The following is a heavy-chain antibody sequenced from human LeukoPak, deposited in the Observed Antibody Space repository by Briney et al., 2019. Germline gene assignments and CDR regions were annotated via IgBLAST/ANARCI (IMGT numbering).Heavy chain of an antibody. CDR3: ARGLTATSGIFGAC. CDR1: GFTFSSYG. CDR2: ISSGSTYI. Sequence: GGSLRLSCAVSGFTFSSYGMNWVRQAPGRGLEWVSSISSGSTYIYYAGSVKGRFTISRDNGKNSLYLQMNSLRAEDTAVYYCARGLTATSGIFGACWGQGTLVTVSS. J-gene: IGHJ4*02. V-gene: IGHV3-21*01. D-gene: IGHD6-13*01.